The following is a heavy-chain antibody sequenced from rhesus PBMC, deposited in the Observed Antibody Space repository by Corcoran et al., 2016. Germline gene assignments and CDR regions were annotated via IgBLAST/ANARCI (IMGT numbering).Heavy chain of an antibody. CDR2: ISGSSGLT. Sequence: QVQLQESGRGLVKPSETLSLTCAVSGYSISSGYDWGWLRQRQGKGLEYIGYISGSSGLTYYNPSLKSRVTISKATSKDHFSLKLTAVTAADTAVYYCGRGAAIDYWGQGVLVTVSS. V-gene: IGHV4-99*02. J-gene: IGHJ4*01. CDR1: GYSISSGYD. CDR3: GRGAAIDY. D-gene: IGHD6-25*01.